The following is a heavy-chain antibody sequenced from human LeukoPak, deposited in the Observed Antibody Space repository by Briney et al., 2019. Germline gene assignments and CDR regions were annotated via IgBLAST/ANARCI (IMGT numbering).Heavy chain of an antibody. CDR1: GFTFSSYA. Sequence: GGSLRLSCAASGFTFSSYAMSWVRKAPGKGLEWVSAISGSGGSTYYADSVKGRFTISRDNSKNTLYLQMNSLRAEDTAVYYCAKDYGYSYGYNWFDPWGQGTLVTVSS. D-gene: IGHD5-18*01. V-gene: IGHV3-23*01. J-gene: IGHJ5*02. CDR3: AKDYGYSYGYNWFDP. CDR2: ISGSGGST.